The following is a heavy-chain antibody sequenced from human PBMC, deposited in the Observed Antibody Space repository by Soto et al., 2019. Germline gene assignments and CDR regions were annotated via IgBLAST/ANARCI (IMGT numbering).Heavy chain of an antibody. CDR2: INHSGST. CDR3: ARGLNDYDSSGCVDY. J-gene: IGHJ4*02. V-gene: IGHV4-34*01. D-gene: IGHD3-22*01. CDR1: GGSFSGYY. Sequence: SETLSLTCAVYGGSFSGYYWSWIRQPPGKGLEWIGEINHSGSTNYNPSLKSRVTISVDTSKNQFSLKLSSVTAADTAVYYCARGLNDYDSSGCVDYWGQGTLVTVSS.